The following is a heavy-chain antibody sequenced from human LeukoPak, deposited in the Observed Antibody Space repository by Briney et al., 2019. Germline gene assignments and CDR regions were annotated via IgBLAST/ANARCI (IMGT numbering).Heavy chain of an antibody. CDR2: ISSSSSYI. Sequence: GGSLRLSCAASGSTFSSYSMNWVRQAPGKGLEWVSSISSSSSYIYYADSVKGRFTISRDNAKNSLYLQMNSLRAEDTAVYYCARYYDFWSGYYGHDAFDIWGQGTMVTVSS. V-gene: IGHV3-21*01. J-gene: IGHJ3*02. D-gene: IGHD3-3*01. CDR1: GSTFSSYS. CDR3: ARYYDFWSGYYGHDAFDI.